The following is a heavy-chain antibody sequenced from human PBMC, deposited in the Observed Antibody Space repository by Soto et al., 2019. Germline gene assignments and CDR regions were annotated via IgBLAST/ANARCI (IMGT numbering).Heavy chain of an antibody. D-gene: IGHD2-2*01. Sequence: GASVKVSCKTSGYTFTSYDINWVRQATGQGLEWMGWMNPNSGNTGYAQKFQGRVTMTRNTSISTAYMELSSLRSEDTAVYYCASYCSSTSCSPLRYYYGMDVWGQGTTVTV. V-gene: IGHV1-8*01. CDR1: GYTFTSYD. CDR3: ASYCSSTSCSPLRYYYGMDV. J-gene: IGHJ6*02. CDR2: MNPNSGNT.